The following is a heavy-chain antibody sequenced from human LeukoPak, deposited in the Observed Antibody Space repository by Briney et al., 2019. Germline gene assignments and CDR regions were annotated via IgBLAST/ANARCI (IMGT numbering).Heavy chain of an antibody. J-gene: IGHJ4*02. CDR1: GFTFSSYS. Sequence: KPGGSLRLSCAASGFTFSSYSMNWVRQAPGKGLEWVSSISSSSSYIYYADSVKGRFTISRDNAKNSLYLQMNSLRAEDTAVYYCARDYGGNSGVYYFDYWGQGTLVTVSS. V-gene: IGHV3-21*01. CDR2: ISSSSSYI. CDR3: ARDYGGNSGVYYFDY. D-gene: IGHD4-23*01.